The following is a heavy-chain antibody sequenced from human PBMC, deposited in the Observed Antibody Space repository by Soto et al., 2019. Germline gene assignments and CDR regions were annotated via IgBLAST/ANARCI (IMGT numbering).Heavy chain of an antibody. Sequence: GGSLRLSCAASVFTFKRYALHWVRQVPGKGLEWLTLISYDGTNKYYADSVKCRFTISRDNSMNTLYLQMNSLRAEDTAVYYCARDPSRAVAGPLDYWGQGT. CDR3: ARDPSRAVAGPLDY. CDR1: VFTFKRYA. J-gene: IGHJ4*02. D-gene: IGHD6-19*01. V-gene: IGHV3-30-3*01. CDR2: ISYDGTNK.